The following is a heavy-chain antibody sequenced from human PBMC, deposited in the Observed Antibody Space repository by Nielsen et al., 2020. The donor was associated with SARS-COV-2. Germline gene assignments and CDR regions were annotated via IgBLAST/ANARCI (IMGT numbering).Heavy chain of an antibody. V-gene: IGHV1-46*01. CDR2: INPSGGST. CDR3: ARGWDTAMVPPFYYFDY. Sequence: ASVKVSCKASGYTFTSYYMHWVRQAPGQGLEWMGIINPSGGSTSYAQKFQGRVTMTRDTSTSTVYMELSSLRSEDTAVYYCARGWDTAMVPPFYYFDYWGQGTLVTVSS. J-gene: IGHJ4*02. CDR1: GYTFTSYY. D-gene: IGHD5-18*01.